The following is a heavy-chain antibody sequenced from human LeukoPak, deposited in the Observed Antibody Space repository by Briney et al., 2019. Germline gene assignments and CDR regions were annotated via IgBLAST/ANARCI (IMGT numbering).Heavy chain of an antibody. Sequence: SETLSLTCTVSGGSISSDSYSWGWIRQPPGRGLEWIGEIHPSGIFYHNPSLMGRVTISIDTSKSQFSLRLTSVTAADTAFYYCARGRDRSKTGDHWGQGSLVTVSS. D-gene: IGHD5-24*01. CDR2: IHPSGIF. CDR3: ARGRDRSKTGDH. CDR1: GGSISSDSYS. V-gene: IGHV4-39*07. J-gene: IGHJ4*02.